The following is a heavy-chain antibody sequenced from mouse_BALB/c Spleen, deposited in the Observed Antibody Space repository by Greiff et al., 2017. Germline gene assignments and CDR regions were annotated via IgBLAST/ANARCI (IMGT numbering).Heavy chain of an antibody. CDR3: ARGWLLYYYAMDY. J-gene: IGHJ4*01. CDR2: ISDGGSYT. CDR1: GFTFSDYY. V-gene: IGHV5-4*02. Sequence: EVMLVESGGGLVKPGGSLKLSCAASGFTFSDYYMYWVRQTPEKRLEWVATISDGGSYTYYPDSVKGRFTISRDNAKNNLYLQMSSLKSEDTAMYYCARGWLLYYYAMDYWGQGTSVTVSS. D-gene: IGHD2-3*01.